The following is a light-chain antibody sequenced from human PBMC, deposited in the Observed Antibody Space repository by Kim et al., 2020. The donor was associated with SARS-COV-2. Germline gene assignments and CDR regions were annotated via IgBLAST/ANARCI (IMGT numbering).Light chain of an antibody. CDR2: GAF. CDR1: QRVSS. V-gene: IGKV3-20*01. J-gene: IGKJ5*01. Sequence: SWSPGERAPLSCRASQRVSSIAWYQQKPGQAPSLLIYGAFTRATGIPDRFSGSGSGTDFTLTISRLEPEDFAVYFCQQHGSSPITFGQGTRLEIK. CDR3: QQHGSSPIT.